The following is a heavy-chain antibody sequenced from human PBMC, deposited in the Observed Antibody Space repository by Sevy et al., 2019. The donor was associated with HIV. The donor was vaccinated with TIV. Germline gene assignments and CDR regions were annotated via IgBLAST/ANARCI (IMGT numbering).Heavy chain of an antibody. D-gene: IGHD3-22*01. V-gene: IGHV3-7*01. CDR1: RFTFSTYW. CDR2: INQDGGEK. J-gene: IGHJ6*02. CDR3: ARVSYIYYDRGYYYAMDV. Sequence: GGSLRLSCVVSRFTFSTYWMSWVRQAPGNGLEWVANINQDGGEKYHLDCVKGRFTISRDNAKNSLYLQMNSLRAEDSAVYFCARVSYIYYDRGYYYAMDVLGQGTSVTVSS.